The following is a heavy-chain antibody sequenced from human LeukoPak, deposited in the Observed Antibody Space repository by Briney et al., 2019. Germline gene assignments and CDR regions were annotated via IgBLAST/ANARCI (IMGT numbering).Heavy chain of an antibody. CDR1: GGSFKGYY. CDR3: AKNGQSGFSFDP. V-gene: IGHV4-34*01. Sequence: SETLSLTCAVYGGSFKGYYWSWIRQPPGKGLEWIGEGNHNGGTKYNPSLKSRVTISADSSRNQFSLKLSSVTAADTAVYYCAKNGQSGFSFDPWGQGTLVSVSS. D-gene: IGHD1-26*01. CDR2: GNHNGGT. J-gene: IGHJ5*02.